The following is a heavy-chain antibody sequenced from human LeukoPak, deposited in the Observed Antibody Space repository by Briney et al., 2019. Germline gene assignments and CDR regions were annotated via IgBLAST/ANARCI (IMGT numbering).Heavy chain of an antibody. CDR1: GGSISSDY. J-gene: IGHJ4*02. CDR2: IYYSGTT. D-gene: IGHD7-27*01. Sequence: SETLSLPCTVSGGSISSDYWSWIRQSPGKGLEWIGYIYYSGTTSYNPSLKSRVTISLDTSKNQFSLKLSSVTAADTAVYYCARGANGGSPDYWGGGTVVTVSS. CDR3: ARGANGGSPDY. V-gene: IGHV4-59*01.